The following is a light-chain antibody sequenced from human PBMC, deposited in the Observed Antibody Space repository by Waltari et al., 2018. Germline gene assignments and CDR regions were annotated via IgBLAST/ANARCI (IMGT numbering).Light chain of an antibody. J-gene: IGLJ3*02. CDR3: LLYDGSDQV. Sequence: QTVVTQEPSLTVSPGGAVTLTCASSAGALTSGNDTNWIQQKPGQVPRLLIHSTTNRHSWTPARFSGSLLGGKAALTLSGVQPEDEAEYYCLLYDGSDQVFGGGTKLTVL. CDR1: AGALTSGND. CDR2: STT. V-gene: IGLV7-43*01.